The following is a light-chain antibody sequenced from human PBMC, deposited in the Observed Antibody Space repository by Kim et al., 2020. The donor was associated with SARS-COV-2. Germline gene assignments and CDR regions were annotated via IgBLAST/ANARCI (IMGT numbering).Light chain of an antibody. J-gene: IGLJ1*01. CDR1: NIGSKN. CDR2: RDT. V-gene: IGLV3-9*01. CDR3: QIWDSSTYV. Sequence: LALGQTARITWAGNNIGSKNVHWNKQKPGQAPVVVIYRDTDRPSGIPERFSGANSGNTATLTISRAQAGDEADYYCQIWDSSTYVFGTGTKVTVL.